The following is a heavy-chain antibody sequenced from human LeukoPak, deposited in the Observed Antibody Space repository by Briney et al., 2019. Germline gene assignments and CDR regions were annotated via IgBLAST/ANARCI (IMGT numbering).Heavy chain of an antibody. CDR2: IYYSKNT. CDR1: GGSISSSSAY. V-gene: IGHV4-39*01. D-gene: IGHD5-18*01. CDR3: VSPRGFSYGYSDY. Sequence: KPSETLSLTCTVSGGSISSSSAYWGWIRQPPGKGLEWIGSIYYSKNTYYNPSLKSRVTISADTSKNQFSLTLGFVSATDMAVYYCVSPRGFSYGYSDYWGQGTLVTVSS. J-gene: IGHJ4*02.